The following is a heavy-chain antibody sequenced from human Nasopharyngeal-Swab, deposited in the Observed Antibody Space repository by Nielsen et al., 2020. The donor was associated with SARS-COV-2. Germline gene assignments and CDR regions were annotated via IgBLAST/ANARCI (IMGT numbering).Heavy chain of an antibody. J-gene: IGHJ6*02. CDR1: GYTFTSYD. CDR3: ARAVVPAATLGMDV. Sequence: ASVQVSCNAAGYTFTSYDINWVRQATGQGLEWMGWMNPNSGNTVYAQKFQGRVTMTRNTSISTAYMELSSLRSEDTAVYYCARAVVPAATLGMDVWGQGTTVTVSS. CDR2: MNPNSGNT. D-gene: IGHD2-2*01. V-gene: IGHV1-8*01.